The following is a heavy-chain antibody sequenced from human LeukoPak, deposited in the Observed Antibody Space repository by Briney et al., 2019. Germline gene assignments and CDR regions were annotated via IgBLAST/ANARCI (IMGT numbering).Heavy chain of an antibody. D-gene: IGHD5-18*01. CDR1: GFTFTTYT. V-gene: IGHV3-21*04. Sequence: GGSLRLSCAASGFTFTTYTMNWVRQAPGKGLEWVSSISSGSSYIYYADSVKGRFTISRDNAQNSLYLQMNSLRAEDTATYYCATYRQIQVPFEFWGQGTLVTASS. CDR2: ISSGSSYI. J-gene: IGHJ4*02. CDR3: ATYRQIQVPFEF.